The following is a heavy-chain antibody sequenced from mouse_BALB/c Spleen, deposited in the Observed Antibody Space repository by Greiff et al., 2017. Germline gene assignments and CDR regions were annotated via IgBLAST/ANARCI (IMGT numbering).Heavy chain of an antibody. CDR1: GFAFSSYD. Sequence: EVQRVESGGGLVKPGGSLKLSCAASGFAFSSYDMSWVRQTPEKRLEWVAYISSGGGSTYYPDTVKGRFTISRDNAKNTLYLQMSSLKSEDTAMYYCARLLDEGGFDYWGQGTTLTVSS. V-gene: IGHV5-12-1*01. J-gene: IGHJ2*01. CDR2: ISSGGGST. CDR3: ARLLDEGGFDY.